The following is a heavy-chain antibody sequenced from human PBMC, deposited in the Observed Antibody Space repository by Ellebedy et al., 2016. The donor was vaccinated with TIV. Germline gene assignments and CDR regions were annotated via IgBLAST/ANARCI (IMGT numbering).Heavy chain of an antibody. J-gene: IGHJ5*02. CDR2: INPNSGGT. D-gene: IGHD3/OR15-3a*01. Sequence: AASVKVSCKASGYTFTSYYMHWVRHAPGQGLEWMGWINPNSGGTNYAQKFQGWVTMTRNTSTSTAYMELRRLRSDDTAVYFCARGGLDSFDPWGQGTLVTVSS. CDR1: GYTFTSYY. V-gene: IGHV1-2*04. CDR3: ARGGLDSFDP.